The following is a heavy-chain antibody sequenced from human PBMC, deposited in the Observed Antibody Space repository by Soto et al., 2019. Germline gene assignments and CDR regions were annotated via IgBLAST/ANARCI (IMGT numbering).Heavy chain of an antibody. Sequence: IKQPPGKGLEWIGYIYYSGSTNYNPSLKSRVTISVDTSKNQFSLKLSSVTAADTAVYYCARDRYGYSYGKFDYWGQGTLVTSPQ. D-gene: IGHD5-18*01. J-gene: IGHJ4*02. V-gene: IGHV4-59*01. CDR2: IYYSGST. CDR3: ARDRYGYSYGKFDY.